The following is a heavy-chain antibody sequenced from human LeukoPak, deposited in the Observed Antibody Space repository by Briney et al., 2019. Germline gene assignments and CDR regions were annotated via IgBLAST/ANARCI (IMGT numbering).Heavy chain of an antibody. CDR1: GYTFINYG. CDR2: ISAYNSAYNGNT. CDR3: AREYGPGSWTGNNR. J-gene: IGHJ4*02. D-gene: IGHD3-10*01. Sequence: ASVKVSLKSSGYTFINYGINEVRQPPGQGLEWMGWISAYNSAYNGNTHYAQKLQGIVTMTTDTSTNTGYMELRSLRSDDTAVYYWAREYGPGSWTGNNRWGQGTLVTVSS. V-gene: IGHV1-18*01.